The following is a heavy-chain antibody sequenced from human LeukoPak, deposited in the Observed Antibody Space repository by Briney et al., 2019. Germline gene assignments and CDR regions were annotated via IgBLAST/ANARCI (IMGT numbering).Heavy chain of an antibody. CDR1: GFTFSSHG. CDR2: ISSSRSYI. D-gene: IGHD3-22*01. V-gene: IGHV3-21*01. J-gene: IGHJ4*02. CDR3: AKGTYYFDSSEGSDFDY. Sequence: GGTLRLSCAASGFTFSSHGMNWVRQAPGKGLEWVSSISSSRSYIYYADSVKGRFTISRDNAKNSLYLQMNSLRAEDTAVYYCAKGTYYFDSSEGSDFDYWGQGTLVTVSS.